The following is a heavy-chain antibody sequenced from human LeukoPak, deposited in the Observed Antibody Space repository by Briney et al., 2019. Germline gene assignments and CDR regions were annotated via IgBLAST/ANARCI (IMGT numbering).Heavy chain of an antibody. J-gene: IGHJ6*03. CDR1: GGSISNYY. CDR2: INHSGST. Sequence: PSETLSLTCTVSGGSISNYYWGWIRQAPGKGLEWIGEINHSGSTNYNPSLKSRVTISVDTSKNQFSLKLSSVTAADTAVYYCARQPLMVRGVIIRQYYYYYYMDVWGKGTTVTISS. V-gene: IGHV4-34*01. D-gene: IGHD3-10*01. CDR3: ARQPLMVRGVIIRQYYYYYYMDV.